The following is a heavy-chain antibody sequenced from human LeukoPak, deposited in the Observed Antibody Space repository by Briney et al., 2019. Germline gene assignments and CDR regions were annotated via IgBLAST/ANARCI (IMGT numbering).Heavy chain of an antibody. CDR3: TSIGY. J-gene: IGHJ4*02. V-gene: IGHV3-15*01. CDR2: IKREADGGTT. D-gene: IGHD2-15*01. CDR1: GFTFNNEW. Sequence: GGSLRLSCAASGFTFNNEWMSWVRQAPGKGLEWVGRIKREADGGTTEYAAPVKGRFTISRDDSKNTLYLQMNSLKTEDTAIYYCTSIGYWGRGALVTVSS.